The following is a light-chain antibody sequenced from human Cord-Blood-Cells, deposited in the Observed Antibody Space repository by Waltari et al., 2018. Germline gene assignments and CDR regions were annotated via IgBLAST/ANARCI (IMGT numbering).Light chain of an antibody. J-gene: IGLJ3*02. CDR1: SGSVSTSYY. CDR2: STN. Sequence: QTVVTQEPSFSVSPGGTVTLTCGLSSGSVSTSYYPSWYQQTPGQAPRTLIYSTNTRSSGVPDRFSGSILGNKAALTITGAQADDESDYYCVLYMGSGIWVF. V-gene: IGLV8-61*01. CDR3: VLYMGSGIWV.